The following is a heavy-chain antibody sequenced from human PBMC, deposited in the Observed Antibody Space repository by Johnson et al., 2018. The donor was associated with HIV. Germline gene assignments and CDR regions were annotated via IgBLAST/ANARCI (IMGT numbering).Heavy chain of an antibody. CDR3: ARDQGLIVTDAFDI. D-gene: IGHD1-26*01. J-gene: IGHJ3*02. CDR1: GFTFDDYG. V-gene: IGHV3-30*02. Sequence: QVQLVESGGGLVKPGGSLRLSCAASGFTFDDYGMSWVRQAPGKGLEWVAFIRYDGSHEYYADSVKGRFTISRDNSKNTLYLQMNSLKAEDTAVYYCARDQGLIVTDAFDIWGQGTMVTVSS. CDR2: IRYDGSHE.